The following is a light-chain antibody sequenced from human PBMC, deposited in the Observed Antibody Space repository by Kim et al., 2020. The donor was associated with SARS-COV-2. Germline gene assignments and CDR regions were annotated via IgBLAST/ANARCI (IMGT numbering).Light chain of an antibody. CDR2: EAS. V-gene: IGKV3-11*01. Sequence: DIVLTQSPATLSLSPGERATLSCRASQSVDSYLAWYQQKPGQAPRLLVYEASDRATGIPDRFSGSGSGTDFTLTISSLEPEDFAVYYCQERSSWPPTFGQGTKVDIK. CDR1: QSVDSY. J-gene: IGKJ1*01. CDR3: QERSSWPPT.